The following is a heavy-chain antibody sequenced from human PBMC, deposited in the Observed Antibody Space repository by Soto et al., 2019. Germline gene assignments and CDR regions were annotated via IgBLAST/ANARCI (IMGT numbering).Heavy chain of an antibody. D-gene: IGHD6-13*01. CDR2: IIPIFGTA. J-gene: IGHJ4*02. V-gene: IGHV1-69*06. Sequence: QVQLVQSGAEVKKPGSSVKVSCKASGGTFSSYAISWVRQAPGQGLEWMGGIIPIFGTANYAQKFQGRVTITADKSPSTAYMELSSLRSEDTAVYYCARARAPYSSSWYAYFDYWGQGTLVTVSS. CDR3: ARARAPYSSSWYAYFDY. CDR1: GGTFSSYA.